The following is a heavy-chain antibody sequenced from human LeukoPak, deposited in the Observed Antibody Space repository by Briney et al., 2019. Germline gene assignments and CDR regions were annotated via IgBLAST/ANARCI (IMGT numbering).Heavy chain of an antibody. J-gene: IGHJ6*03. D-gene: IGHD5-18*01. V-gene: IGHV1-69*05. CDR1: GGTFSSYA. CDR3: ARIGQLGQGPYYYYYMDV. CDR2: IIPIFGTA. Sequence: GASVKVSCKASGGTFSSYAISWVRQAPGQGLEWMGGIIPIFGTANYAQKFQGRVTITTDESTSTAYMELSSLRSEDTAVYYCARIGQLGQGPYYYYYMDVWGKGTTVTASS.